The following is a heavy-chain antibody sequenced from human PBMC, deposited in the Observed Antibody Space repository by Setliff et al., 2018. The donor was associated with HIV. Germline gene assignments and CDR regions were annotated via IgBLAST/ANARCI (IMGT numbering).Heavy chain of an antibody. Sequence: PGGSLRLSCAASGFTFSSYAMSWVRQAPGKGLEWVSAISGSRGSTFYADSGKGRFIISRDNSKNTLYLQMNSLRVEDTAVYYCAKAHPGAYNWNYYNPPRWFDPWGQGTLVTVSS. CDR1: GFTFSSYA. J-gene: IGHJ5*02. CDR3: AKAHPGAYNWNYYNPPRWFDP. V-gene: IGHV3-23*01. CDR2: ISGSRGST. D-gene: IGHD1-7*01.